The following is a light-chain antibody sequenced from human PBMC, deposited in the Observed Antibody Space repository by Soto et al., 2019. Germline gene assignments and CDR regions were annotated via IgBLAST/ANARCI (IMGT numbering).Light chain of an antibody. J-gene: IGKJ5*01. V-gene: IGKV3-11*01. Sequence: EIVLTQSPATLSLSPGERATLSCRASQSVSSYLAWYQQKPGQAPRLLIYDASNRATGIPARFSGSGSGTDFTLTISSLEPGDFAVYYCQQRSNWLPITFGQGTRLEIK. CDR2: DAS. CDR3: QQRSNWLPIT. CDR1: QSVSSY.